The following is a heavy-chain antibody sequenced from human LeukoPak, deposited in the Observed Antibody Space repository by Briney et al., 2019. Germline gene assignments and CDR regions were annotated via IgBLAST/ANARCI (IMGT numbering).Heavy chain of an antibody. J-gene: IGHJ4*02. CDR3: ATGPPYYDYVWGSYRPLYYFDY. D-gene: IGHD3-16*02. V-gene: IGHV1-24*01. CDR1: GYTLTELS. CDR2: FDPEDGET. Sequence: GASVKVSCKXSGYTLTELSMHWVRQAPGKGLEWMGGFDPEDGETIYSQKFQGRVTMTEDTSTDTAYMELSSLRSEDTAVYYCATGPPYYDYVWGSYRPLYYFDYWGQGTLVTVSS.